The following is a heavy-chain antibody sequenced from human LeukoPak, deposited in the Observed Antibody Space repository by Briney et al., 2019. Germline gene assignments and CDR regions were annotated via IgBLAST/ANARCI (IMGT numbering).Heavy chain of an antibody. J-gene: IGHJ5*02. CDR1: GGSIRSSTYY. Sequence: SETLSLTCTVSGGSIRSSTYYWGWIRQPPGKELEWIGSIYHSGSTYYNESLKSRVTISVDTSKNQFSLKLSSVTAADTAVYYCARGGYYGSGNDFRFDPWGQGTLVTVSS. CDR2: IYHSGST. V-gene: IGHV4-39*07. D-gene: IGHD3-10*01. CDR3: ARGGYYGSGNDFRFDP.